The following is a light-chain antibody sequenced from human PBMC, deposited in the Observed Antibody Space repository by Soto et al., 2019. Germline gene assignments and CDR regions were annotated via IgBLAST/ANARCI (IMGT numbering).Light chain of an antibody. Sequence: QPVLTQSPSASASLGASVKLTCTLSSGHSNYAIAWHQQQPERGPRYLMKLNSDGSHNKGDGISDRFSGSSSGAERYLTISGLQSEDEADYYCQTWGTGIPGVFGGGTKLTVL. CDR3: QTWGTGIPGV. CDR1: SGHSNYA. J-gene: IGLJ3*02. V-gene: IGLV4-69*01. CDR2: LNSDGSH.